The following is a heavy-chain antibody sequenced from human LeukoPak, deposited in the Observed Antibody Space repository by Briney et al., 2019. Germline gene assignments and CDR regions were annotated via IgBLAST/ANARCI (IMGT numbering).Heavy chain of an antibody. CDR3: ARGLRVGSEYSSSSLVAPFDY. Sequence: PGGSLRLSCAASGFTFSSYSMNWVRQAPGKGLEWVSSISSSSSYIYYADSVKGRFTISRDNAKNSLYLQMNSLRAEDTAVYYCARGLRVGSEYSSSSLVAPFDYWGQGTLVTVSS. V-gene: IGHV3-21*01. D-gene: IGHD6-6*01. J-gene: IGHJ4*02. CDR1: GFTFSSYS. CDR2: ISSSSSYI.